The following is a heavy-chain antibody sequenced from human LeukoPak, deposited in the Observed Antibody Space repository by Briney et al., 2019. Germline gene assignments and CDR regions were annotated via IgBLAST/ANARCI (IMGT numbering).Heavy chain of an antibody. J-gene: IGHJ5*02. CDR2: INHSGST. Sequence: SETLSLTCAVYGGSFSGYYWSWIRQPPGKGLEWIGEINHSGSTNYNTSLKSRVTISVDTSKNQFSLKLSSVTAADTAVYYCARVRSVYYYGSGSYLLDPWGQGTLVTVSS. V-gene: IGHV4-34*01. CDR1: GGSFSGYY. CDR3: ARVRSVYYYGSGSYLLDP. D-gene: IGHD3-10*01.